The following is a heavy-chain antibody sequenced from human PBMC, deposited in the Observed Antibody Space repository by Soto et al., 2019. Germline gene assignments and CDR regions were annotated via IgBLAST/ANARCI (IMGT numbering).Heavy chain of an antibody. J-gene: IGHJ4*02. V-gene: IGHV2-5*02. CDR2: IYWDDYK. CDR1: GFSLSTSGVG. CDR3: LQKGGGDRILDY. D-gene: IGHD3-16*01. Sequence: SGPTLVNPTQTLTLTCTFSGFSLSTSGVGVGWIRQPPGEALEWLALIYWDDYKHFSPSLESRLTITKDTSKNQVVLTMTNMDPVAPATFFFLQKGGGDRILDYWGQGTLVTVSS.